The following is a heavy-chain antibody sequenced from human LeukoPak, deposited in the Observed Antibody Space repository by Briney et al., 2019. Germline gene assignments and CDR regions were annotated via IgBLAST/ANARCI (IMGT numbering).Heavy chain of an antibody. J-gene: IGHJ4*02. D-gene: IGHD2-15*01. CDR3: VVVAVPR. V-gene: IGHV3-7*01. CDR2: IKQDGSEK. CDR1: GFTFSTYA. Sequence: PGRSLRLSCAASGFTFSTYAIHWVRQAPGKGLEWVANIKQDGSEKYYVDSVKGRFTISRDNAKNSLYLQMNSLRAEDTAVYYCVVVAVPRGGQGTLVTVSS.